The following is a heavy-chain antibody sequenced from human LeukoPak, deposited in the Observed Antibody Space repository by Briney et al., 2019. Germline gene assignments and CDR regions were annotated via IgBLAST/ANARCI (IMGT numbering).Heavy chain of an antibody. Sequence: GGSLRLSCAASGFTFSSYEMNWVRQAPGKGLEWVSYISSSGSTIYYADSVKGRFTVSRDNAKNSLYLQMNSLRAEDTAVYYCARAGSDIVVVVAAEEGMDVWGQGTTVTVSS. V-gene: IGHV3-48*03. CDR3: ARAGSDIVVVVAAEEGMDV. J-gene: IGHJ6*02. CDR1: GFTFSSYE. CDR2: ISSSGSTI. D-gene: IGHD2-15*01.